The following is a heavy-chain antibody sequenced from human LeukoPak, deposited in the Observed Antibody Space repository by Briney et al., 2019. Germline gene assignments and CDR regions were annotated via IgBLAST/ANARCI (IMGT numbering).Heavy chain of an antibody. CDR2: IRSKAYGGTT. V-gene: IGHV3-49*04. CDR1: GFTFSSYS. Sequence: GGSLRLSCAASGFTFSSYSMNWVRQAPGKGLEWVGFIRSKAYGGTTEYAASVKGRFTISRDDSKSIAYLQMNSLKTEDTAVYYCHTHDSFDIWGQGTMVTVSS. J-gene: IGHJ3*02. CDR3: HTHDSFDI.